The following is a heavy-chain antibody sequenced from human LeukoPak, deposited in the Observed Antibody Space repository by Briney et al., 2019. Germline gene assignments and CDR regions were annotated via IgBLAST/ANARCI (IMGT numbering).Heavy chain of an antibody. CDR3: AKGSGYSYGPFDY. CDR1: GFTFSSYA. CDR2: ISSSGSGGNT. D-gene: IGHD5-18*01. J-gene: IGHJ4*02. Sequence: GGSLRLSCAASGFTFSSYAMSWARQAPGKGLEWVSGISSSGSGGNTYYADFVKGRFTISRDNSKNTLYLQMNSLRAEDTAVYYCAKGSGYSYGPFDYWGQGTLVTVSS. V-gene: IGHV3-23*01.